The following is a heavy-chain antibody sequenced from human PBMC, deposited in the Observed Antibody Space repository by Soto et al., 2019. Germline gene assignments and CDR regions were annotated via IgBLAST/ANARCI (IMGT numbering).Heavy chain of an antibody. D-gene: IGHD5-18*01. CDR3: ATPADQLATAMLKGLAN. CDR1: GGTFSNNV. Sequence: QVQLVQSGAEVRKPGSSVNVSCKASGGTFSNNVFIWVRQAPGQGPEWMGGLIPLFGTPKYAQNFQGRLTINADESSNTAYMQLNMLTSDDTAVYYCATPADQLATAMLKGLANWGQGSLVTVSS. J-gene: IGHJ4*02. CDR2: LIPLFGTP. V-gene: IGHV1-69*01.